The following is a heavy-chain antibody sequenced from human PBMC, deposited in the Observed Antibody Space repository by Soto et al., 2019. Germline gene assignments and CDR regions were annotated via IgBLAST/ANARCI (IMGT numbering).Heavy chain of an antibody. D-gene: IGHD4-17*01. J-gene: IGHJ6*02. CDR1: GAPITWGDYS. CDR2: IFHGGST. V-gene: IGHV4-30-2*01. Sequence: LSLTCAISGAPITWGDYSWNWIRQPPGKGLEWIGYIFHGGSTYYNPSLRSRVTISVDRSRTQFSLKMSSVTAADTAVYYCAREGYSDTYSYYQTLDVWGQGTTVTVSS. CDR3: AREGYSDTYSYYQTLDV.